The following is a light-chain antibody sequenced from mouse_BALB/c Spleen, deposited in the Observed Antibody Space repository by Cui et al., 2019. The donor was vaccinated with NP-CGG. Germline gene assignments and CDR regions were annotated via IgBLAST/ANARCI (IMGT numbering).Light chain of an antibody. CDR1: TGAVTTSNY. CDR3: ALWYSNHWV. V-gene: IGLV1*01. Sequence: QAVVIQASALTISPGATVTLTCRSSTGAVTTSNYANWVQEKPDHLFTGLIGGTNNRAPGVPARFSGSLIGDKAALTITGAQTEDEAIYFCALWYSNHWVFGGGTKLTVL. CDR2: GTN. J-gene: IGLJ1*01.